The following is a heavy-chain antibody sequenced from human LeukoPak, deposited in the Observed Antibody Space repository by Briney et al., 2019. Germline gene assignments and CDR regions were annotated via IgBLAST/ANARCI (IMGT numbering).Heavy chain of an antibody. V-gene: IGHV1-18*01. CDR2: ISVYNGNT. Sequence: ASVKVSCKADGDTLGNYGISWVRQAPGQGLEWMGWISVYNGNTKYAQKFQGRVTMTADTSTSTSYMELRSLTSDDTAVYYCARAPRGTYWDYFDYWGQGTPVTVSS. CDR3: ARAPRGTYWDYFDY. J-gene: IGHJ4*02. D-gene: IGHD1-26*01. CDR1: GDTLGNYG.